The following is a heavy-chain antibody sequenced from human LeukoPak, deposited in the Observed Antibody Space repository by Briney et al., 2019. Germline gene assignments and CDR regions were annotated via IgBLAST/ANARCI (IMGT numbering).Heavy chain of an antibody. CDR1: GFIVSSNY. CDR2: IYSGDST. J-gene: IGHJ4*02. V-gene: IGHV3-53*01. Sequence: QPGGSLRLSCAASGFIVSSNYMSWVRQAPGKGLEWVAVIYSGDSTYYADSVKGRFTISRDNSKNTLYLQMNSLRAEDTAVYYCARDSHSGSYYRLDYWGQGTLVTVSS. CDR3: ARDSHSGSYYRLDY. D-gene: IGHD1-26*01.